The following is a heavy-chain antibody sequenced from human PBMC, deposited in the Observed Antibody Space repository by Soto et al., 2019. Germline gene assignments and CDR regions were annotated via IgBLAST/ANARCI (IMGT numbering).Heavy chain of an antibody. CDR1: GYTFTSYG. CDR2: ISAYNGNT. V-gene: IGHV1-18*01. CDR3: ARDARGDSSGWSEFDY. J-gene: IGHJ4*02. D-gene: IGHD6-19*01. Sequence: SVKVSCKASGYTFTSYGISWVRQAPVQGLEWMGWISAYNGNTNYAQKLQGRVTMTTDTSTSTAYMELRSLRSDDTAVYYCARDARGDSSGWSEFDYWGQGTLVTVSS.